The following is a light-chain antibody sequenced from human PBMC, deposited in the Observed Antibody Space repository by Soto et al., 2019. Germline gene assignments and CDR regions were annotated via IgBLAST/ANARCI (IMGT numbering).Light chain of an antibody. CDR1: SSDVGDYDY. Sequence: QSALTQPASVSGSPGQSITISCTGTSSDVGDYDYVSWYQQHPGEAPKLMIYDVGNRPSGVSNRFSGSKSGNTASLTISGLQAEDEADYYCSSYSSSSTLDVFGTGTKVTVL. CDR3: SSYSSSSTLDV. CDR2: DVG. J-gene: IGLJ1*01. V-gene: IGLV2-14*03.